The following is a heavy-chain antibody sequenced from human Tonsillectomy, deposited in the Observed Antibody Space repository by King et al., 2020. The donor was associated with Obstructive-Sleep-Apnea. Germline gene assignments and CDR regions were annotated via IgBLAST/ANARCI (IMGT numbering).Heavy chain of an antibody. J-gene: IGHJ4*02. D-gene: IGHD3-22*01. Sequence: VQLVGSGAEVKKPGASVKVSCKASGYTFTSYGITWVRQAPGQGLEWMGWISAYNGNTNHAQKLQGRVTMTTDTSTPTAYMELRSLRSDDTAVYYCARDGLVSSGYTFDRSIDYWGQGTLVTVSS. CDR3: ARDGLVSSGYTFDRSIDY. V-gene: IGHV1-18*04. CDR2: ISAYNGNT. CDR1: GYTFTSYG.